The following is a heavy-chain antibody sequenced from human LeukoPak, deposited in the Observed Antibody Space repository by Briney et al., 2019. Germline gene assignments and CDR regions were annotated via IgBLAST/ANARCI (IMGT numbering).Heavy chain of an antibody. CDR1: GFTFSTFW. CDR3: AREVRLLTY. Sequence: GGSLRLSCAASGFTFSTFWMGWVRQTPGKGLEWVANINRDGSESYYVDSVKGRFTISRDNAKNSLYLRMNGLRAEDTAGYYFAREVRLLTYWGQGTLVTVSS. V-gene: IGHV3-7*04. CDR2: INRDGSES. D-gene: IGHD2-21*01. J-gene: IGHJ4*02.